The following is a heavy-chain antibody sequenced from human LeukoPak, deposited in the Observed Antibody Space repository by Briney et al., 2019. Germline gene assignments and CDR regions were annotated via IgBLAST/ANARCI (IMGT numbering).Heavy chain of an antibody. V-gene: IGHV3-66*01. Sequence: PGGSLRLSCAASGFTVSSNYMSWVRQAPGKGLEWVSVIYSGGSTYYADSVKGRFTISRDNSKNTLYLQMNSLRAEDTAVYYCARARVTPSYWYFDLWGRGTLVTVSS. CDR2: IYSGGST. J-gene: IGHJ2*01. CDR3: ARARVTPSYWYFDL. CDR1: GFTVSSNY. D-gene: IGHD2-21*02.